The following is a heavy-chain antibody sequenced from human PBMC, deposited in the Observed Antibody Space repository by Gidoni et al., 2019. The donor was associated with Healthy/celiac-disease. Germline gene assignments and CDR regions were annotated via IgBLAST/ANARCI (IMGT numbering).Heavy chain of an antibody. Sequence: QVQLVESGGGVVQPGRSLRLSCAASGFTFSSYAMHWVRQAPGKGLEWVAVISYDGSNKYYADSVKGRFTISRDNSKNTLYLQMNSLRAEDTAVYYCARDHTPSITGTVFYYYYGMDVWGQGTTVTVSS. J-gene: IGHJ6*02. D-gene: IGHD1-7*01. CDR2: ISYDGSNK. V-gene: IGHV3-30*01. CDR1: GFTFSSYA. CDR3: ARDHTPSITGTVFYYYYGMDV.